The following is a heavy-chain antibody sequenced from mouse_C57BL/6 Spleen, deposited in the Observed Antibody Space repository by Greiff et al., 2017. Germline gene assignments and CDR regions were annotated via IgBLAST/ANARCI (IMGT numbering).Heavy chain of an antibody. CDR3: TTYGSPYYFDY. J-gene: IGHJ2*01. D-gene: IGHD1-1*01. CDR2: IDPENGDT. Sequence: VQLQQSGAELVRPGASVKLSCTASGFNIKDDYMHWVKQRPEQGLEWIGWIDPENGDTEYASKFQGKATITADTSSNTAYLQLSSLTSEDTAVYYCTTYGSPYYFDYWGQGTTLTVSS. V-gene: IGHV14-4*01. CDR1: GFNIKDDY.